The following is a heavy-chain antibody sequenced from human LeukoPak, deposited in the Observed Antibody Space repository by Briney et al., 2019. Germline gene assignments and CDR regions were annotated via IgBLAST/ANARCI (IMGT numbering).Heavy chain of an antibody. Sequence: GGSLRLSCAASGFTFSSYAMSWVRQGPGKGMEWVSAISDSGGSTYYADSVKGRFTISRDNSKNTLYLQMNSLRAEDTAVYYCAKDSCGGSCYYYYGMDVWGQGTTVTVSS. CDR3: AKDSCGGSCYYYYGMDV. J-gene: IGHJ6*02. V-gene: IGHV3-23*01. CDR2: ISDSGGST. D-gene: IGHD2-15*01. CDR1: GFTFSSYA.